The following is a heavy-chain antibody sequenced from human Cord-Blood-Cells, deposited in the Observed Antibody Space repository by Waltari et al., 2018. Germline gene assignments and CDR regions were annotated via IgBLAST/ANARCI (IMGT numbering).Heavy chain of an antibody. V-gene: IGHV3-7*01. D-gene: IGHD4-17*01. CDR2: IKQDGSEK. CDR3: ARVYLRDYFDY. Sequence: EVQLVESGGGLVQPGGSLRLSCDASGFTFSSYWMSWVRQAPGKGLEWVANIKQDGSEKYYVDSVKGRFTISRDNAKNSLYLQMNSLRAEDTAVYYCARVYLRDYFDYWGQGTLVTVSS. CDR1: GFTFSSYW. J-gene: IGHJ4*02.